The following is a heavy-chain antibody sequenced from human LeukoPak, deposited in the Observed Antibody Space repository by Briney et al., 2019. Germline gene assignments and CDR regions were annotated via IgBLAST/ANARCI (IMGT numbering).Heavy chain of an antibody. J-gene: IGHJ4*02. CDR1: GGSISSSNW. V-gene: IGHV4-4*02. CDR2: IYHSGST. D-gene: IGHD2/OR15-2a*01. Sequence: KPSGTLSLTCAVSGGSISSSNWWSWVRQPPGKGLEWIGEIYHSGSTNYSPSLESRVTMSADMSENHISLQLTSVTAADTAVYYCAREGGFYRPLDYSGPGTLVIVSS. CDR3: AREGGFYRPLDY.